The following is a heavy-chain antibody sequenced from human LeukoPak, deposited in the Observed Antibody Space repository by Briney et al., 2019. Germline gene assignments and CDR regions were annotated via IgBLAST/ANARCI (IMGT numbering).Heavy chain of an antibody. Sequence: ASEKVSCKASGGTFISYAISGVGQAPGQGREWMGRIIPIFGIANYAQKFQGRVTITPDKSTSTAYMDLSSLRSEDTAVYYCARDSSSSSPSYYYGIDVWGQGTTVTVSS. J-gene: IGHJ6*02. V-gene: IGHV1-69*10. CDR2: IIPIFGIA. CDR1: GGTFISYA. CDR3: ARDSSSSSPSYYYGIDV. D-gene: IGHD6-6*01.